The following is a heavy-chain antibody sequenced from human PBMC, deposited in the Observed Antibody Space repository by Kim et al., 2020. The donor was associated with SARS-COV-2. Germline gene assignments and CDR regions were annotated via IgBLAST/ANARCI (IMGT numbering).Heavy chain of an antibody. Sequence: ASVKVSCKASGYTFTGYYMHWVRQAPGQGLEWMGWINPNSGGTNYAQKFQGRVTMTRDTSISTAYMELSRLRSDDTAVYYCARHGGFCSSTSCYLYYYYGMDVWGQGTTVTVSS. CDR1: GYTFTGYY. D-gene: IGHD2-2*01. CDR2: INPNSGGT. V-gene: IGHV1-2*02. CDR3: ARHGGFCSSTSCYLYYYYGMDV. J-gene: IGHJ6*02.